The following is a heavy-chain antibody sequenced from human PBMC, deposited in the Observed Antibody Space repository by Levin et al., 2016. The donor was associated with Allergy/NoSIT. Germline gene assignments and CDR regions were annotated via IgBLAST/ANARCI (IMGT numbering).Heavy chain of an antibody. CDR3: ARVFPRSGNYYYYGMDV. V-gene: IGHV1-69*10. CDR1: GGTFSSYA. J-gene: IGHJ6*02. D-gene: IGHD1-26*01. CDR2: IIPILGIA. Sequence: SVKVSCKASGGTFSSYAISWVRQAPGQGLEWMGGIIPILGIANYAQKFQGRVTITADESTSTAYMELSSLRSEDTAVYYCARVFPRSGNYYYYGMDVWGQGTTVTVSS.